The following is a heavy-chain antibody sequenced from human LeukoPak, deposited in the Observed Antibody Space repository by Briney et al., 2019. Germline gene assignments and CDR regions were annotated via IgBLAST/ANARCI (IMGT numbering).Heavy chain of an antibody. CDR2: IYYSGST. D-gene: IGHD2-21*02. CDR1: GGSISSYY. V-gene: IGHV4-59*08. CDR3: ARLTATRDYFDY. Sequence: SETLSLTCTVSGGSISSYYWSWIRQPPGKGLEWIGYIYYSGSTNYNPSLKSRVTISVDTSKNQFSLKLSSVTAADTAVYYCARLTATRDYFDYGGQGTLVTVSS. J-gene: IGHJ4*02.